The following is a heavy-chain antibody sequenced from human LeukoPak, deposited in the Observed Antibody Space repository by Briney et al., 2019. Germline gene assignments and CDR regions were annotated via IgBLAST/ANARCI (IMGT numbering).Heavy chain of an antibody. J-gene: IGHJ2*01. CDR3: AKRPREGWYLDL. D-gene: IGHD5-24*01. Sequence: GRSLRLSCAASGFTFDDYAMHWVRQIPGRGLEWVSGISGKRTVIIYADSVKGRFTISRDNANNFLYLRMNSLTTEDTALYYCAKRPREGWYLDLWGRGTLVTVSS. CDR1: GFTFDDYA. V-gene: IGHV3-9*01. CDR2: ISGKRTVI.